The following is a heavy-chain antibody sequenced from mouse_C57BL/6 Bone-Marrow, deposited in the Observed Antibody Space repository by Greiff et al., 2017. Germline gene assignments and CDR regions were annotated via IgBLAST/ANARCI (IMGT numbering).Heavy chain of an antibody. J-gene: IGHJ4*01. CDR1: GFTFSDYG. CDR2: ISSGSSTI. V-gene: IGHV5-17*01. CDR3: ARPGFQFFYYYAMDY. Sequence: EVKLVESGGGLVKPGGSLKLSCAASGFTFSDYGMHWVRQAPEKGLEWVAYISSGSSTIYYADTVKGRFTISRDNAKNTLFLQMTSLRSEDTAMYYCARPGFQFFYYYAMDYWGQGTSVTVSS.